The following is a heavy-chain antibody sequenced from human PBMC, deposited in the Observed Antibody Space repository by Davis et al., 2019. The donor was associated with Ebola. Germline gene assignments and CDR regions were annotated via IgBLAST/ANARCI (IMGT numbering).Heavy chain of an antibody. CDR3: ARGTGEGSSDY. CDR1: GYTFPHYK. D-gene: IGHD7-27*01. Sequence: ASVKVSCKPSGYTFPHYKIHWVRQAPGQGLEWMAMINPSGGSTSFAQRFEDRVTLTTSTSTVYMEMSTLRPEDTALSFCARGTGEGSSDYWGQGTLLSVSS. CDR2: INPSGGST. J-gene: IGHJ4*02. V-gene: IGHV1-46*01.